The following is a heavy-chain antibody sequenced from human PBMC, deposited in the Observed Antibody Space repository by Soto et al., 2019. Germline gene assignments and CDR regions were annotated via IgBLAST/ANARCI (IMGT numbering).Heavy chain of an antibody. J-gene: IGHJ4*02. CDR3: ARYGHYYENFDY. CDR2: IYYSGST. Sequence: ETLSLTCTVSGVSISSYYWSWIRQPPGKGLEWIGYIYYSGSTNYNPSLKSRVTISVDTSKNQFSLKLSSVTAADTAVYYCARYGHYYENFDYWGQGTLVTVSS. D-gene: IGHD3-22*01. V-gene: IGHV4-59*01. CDR1: GVSISSYY.